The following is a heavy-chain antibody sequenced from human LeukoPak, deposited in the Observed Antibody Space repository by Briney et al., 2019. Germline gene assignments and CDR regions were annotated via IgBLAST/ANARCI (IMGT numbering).Heavy chain of an antibody. Sequence: GGSLRLSCAASGFTFSSYRMNWLRQAPGKGLELVSSISSSSSYIYYADSVKGRFTISRDNAKNSPYLQMNSLRPEETAVYYCARDLGWYSSSWYKDYWGQGTLVTVSS. CDR2: ISSSSSYI. CDR3: ARDLGWYSSSWYKDY. D-gene: IGHD6-13*01. J-gene: IGHJ4*02. CDR1: GFTFSSYR. V-gene: IGHV3-21*01.